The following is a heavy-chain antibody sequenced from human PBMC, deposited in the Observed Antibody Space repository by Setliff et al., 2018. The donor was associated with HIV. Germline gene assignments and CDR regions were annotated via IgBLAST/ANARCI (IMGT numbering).Heavy chain of an antibody. CDR2: IYHSGIT. CDR3: ARLGYSGSLVGAFDI. D-gene: IGHD1-26*01. V-gene: IGHV4-38-2*02. CDR1: GYSISSGYY. Sequence: SDTLSLTCTVSGYSISSGYYWGWIRQPPGKGLEWIGSIYHSGITYYNSSLKSRVTISVDTSKNQFSLNLTSVTAADTAVYYCARLGYSGSLVGAFDIWGQGTMVTVSS. J-gene: IGHJ3*02.